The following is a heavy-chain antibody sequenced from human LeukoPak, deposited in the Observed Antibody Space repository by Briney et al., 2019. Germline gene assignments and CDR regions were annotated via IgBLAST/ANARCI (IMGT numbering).Heavy chain of an antibody. CDR2: INTNTGNP. CDR3: ARPNYGGSYDYWYFDL. J-gene: IGHJ2*01. D-gene: IGHD1-26*01. CDR1: GYTFTSYA. V-gene: IGHV7-4-1*02. Sequence: ASVKVSCKASGYTFTSYAMNWVRQAPGQGLEWMGWINTNTGNPTYAQGFTGRFVFSLDTSVSTAYLQISSLKAEDTAVYYCARPNYGGSYDYWYFDLWGRGTLVTVSS.